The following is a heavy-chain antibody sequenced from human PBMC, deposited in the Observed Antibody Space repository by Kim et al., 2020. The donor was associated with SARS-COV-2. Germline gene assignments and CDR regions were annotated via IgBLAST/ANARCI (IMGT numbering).Heavy chain of an antibody. J-gene: IGHJ4*02. V-gene: IGHV1-3*01. CDR2: INAGNGNT. CDR1: GYTFTSYA. Sequence: ASVKVSCKASGYTFTSYAMHWVRQAPGQRLEWMGWINAGNGNTKYSQKFQGRVTITRDTSASTAYMELSSLRSEDTAVYYCARDTAAAGFGPLSYWGQGTLVTVSS. D-gene: IGHD6-13*01. CDR3: ARDTAAAGFGPLSY.